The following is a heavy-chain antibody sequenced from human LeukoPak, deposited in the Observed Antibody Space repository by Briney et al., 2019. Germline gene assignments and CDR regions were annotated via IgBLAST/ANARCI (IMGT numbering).Heavy chain of an antibody. CDR3: ARATSYSYGHFDY. CDR2: ISSSSSYI. V-gene: IGHV3-21*01. J-gene: IGHJ4*02. Sequence: PGGSLRLSCAASGFTFSSYSMNWVRQAPGKGLEWVSSISSSSSYIYYADSVKGRFTISRDNAKNSLYLQMNSLRAEDTAVYYCARATSYSYGHFDYWGQGTLVTVSS. CDR1: GFTFSSYS. D-gene: IGHD5-18*01.